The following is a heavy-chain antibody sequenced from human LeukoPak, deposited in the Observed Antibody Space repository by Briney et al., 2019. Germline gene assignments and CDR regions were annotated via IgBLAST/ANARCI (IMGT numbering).Heavy chain of an antibody. Sequence: AGSLTLSCAASGFTFSTYGMHWVRQAPGKGLEWVAVISYDGSNKYYADSVKGRFTISRDNSKNTLYLQMNSLRAEDTALYYCAKDPCSSTSCYAYNFYYYGMDVWGQGTTVTVSS. J-gene: IGHJ6*02. V-gene: IGHV3-30*18. CDR3: AKDPCSSTSCYAYNFYYYGMDV. D-gene: IGHD2-2*01. CDR1: GFTFSTYG. CDR2: ISYDGSNK.